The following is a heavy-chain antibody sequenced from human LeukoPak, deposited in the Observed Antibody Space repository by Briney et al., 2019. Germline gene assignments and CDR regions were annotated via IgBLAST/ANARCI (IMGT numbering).Heavy chain of an antibody. J-gene: IGHJ4*02. Sequence: ASVKVSCKASGYTFTSYYMHWVRQAPGQGLEWMGLIITSAGSTTYAQNFQGRVTLTRDTSTSTVYMEMSSLRSEDTAVYYCARVEGLTATVTDWSQGTLVTVSS. CDR1: GYTFTSYY. V-gene: IGHV1-46*01. D-gene: IGHD5-18*01. CDR3: ARVEGLTATVTD. CDR2: IITSAGST.